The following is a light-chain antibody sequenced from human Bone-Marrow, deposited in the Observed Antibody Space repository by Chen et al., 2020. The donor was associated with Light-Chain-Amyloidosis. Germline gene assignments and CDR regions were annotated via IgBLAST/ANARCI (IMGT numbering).Light chain of an antibody. V-gene: IGLV2-14*01. CDR3: SSYTSSSAWV. J-gene: IGLJ3*02. CDR1: SSDLGGYNY. CDR2: DGS. Sequence: QSALTQPASVSGSPGQSIIISCTGTSSDLGGYNYVTWYQQHPGKAPKLMIYDGSNRPSGVSFCFSGSKSANTASLTISGLQAEDEADYYCSSYTSSSAWVFGGGTKLTVL.